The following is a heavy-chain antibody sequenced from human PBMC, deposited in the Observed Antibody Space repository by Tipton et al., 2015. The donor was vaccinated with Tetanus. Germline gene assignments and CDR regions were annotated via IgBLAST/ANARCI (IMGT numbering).Heavy chain of an antibody. D-gene: IGHD6-19*01. V-gene: IGHV3-30-3*01. J-gene: IGHJ4*02. CDR3: ARDLLVVGYSSGGYV. Sequence: SLRLSCAASGFTFSSYAMHWVRQAPGKGLEWVAVISYDGSNKYYADSVKGRFTISRDNSKNTLYLQMNSLRAEDTAVYYCARDLLVVGYSSGGYVWGQGSLVTVSS. CDR2: ISYDGSNK. CDR1: GFTFSSYA.